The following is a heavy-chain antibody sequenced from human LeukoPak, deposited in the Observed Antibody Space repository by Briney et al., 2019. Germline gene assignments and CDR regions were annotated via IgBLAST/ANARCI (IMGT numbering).Heavy chain of an antibody. CDR3: ARDAGGIQLWSDY. J-gene: IGHJ4*02. V-gene: IGHV3-48*02. CDR2: ISSAGTAI. Sequence: GGSLRLSCAASGFTLSSYDMSWVRQAPRKGLEWVSYISSAGTAIFYANSVRGRFTISRDNARNSLFLQMNSLRDDDTAVYYCARDAGGIQLWSDYWGQGTLVTVSS. D-gene: IGHD5-18*01. CDR1: GFTLSSYD.